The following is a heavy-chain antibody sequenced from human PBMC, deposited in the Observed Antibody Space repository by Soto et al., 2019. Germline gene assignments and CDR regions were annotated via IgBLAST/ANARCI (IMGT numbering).Heavy chain of an antibody. D-gene: IGHD5-18*01. V-gene: IGHV4-39*01. CDR3: ARHQIQLWLTPPDY. Sequence: PSETLSLTCTVSGGSISSSSYYWGWIRQPPGKGLEWIGSIYYSGSTYYNPSLKSRVTISVDTSKNQFSLKLSSVTAADTAVYYCARHQIQLWLTPPDYCGQGPLVTVSS. CDR1: GGSISSSSYY. CDR2: IYYSGST. J-gene: IGHJ4*02.